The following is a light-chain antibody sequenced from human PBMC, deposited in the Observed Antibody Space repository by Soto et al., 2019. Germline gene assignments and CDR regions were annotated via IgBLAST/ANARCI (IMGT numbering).Light chain of an antibody. CDR3: QQYHTSRRT. Sequence: EIVLTQSPGTLSLSPGERATLSCRASQSINSYFLAWFQQKPGQPPRLLIYGASTRATGIPARFSGSGSGTDFTLTISRLEPDDFAMYYCQQYHTSRRTFGQGTKVEVK. CDR2: GAS. J-gene: IGKJ1*01. CDR1: QSINSYF. V-gene: IGKV3-20*01.